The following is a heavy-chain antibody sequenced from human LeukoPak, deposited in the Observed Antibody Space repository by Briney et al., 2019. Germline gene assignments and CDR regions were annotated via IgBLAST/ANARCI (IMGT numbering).Heavy chain of an antibody. CDR1: GGSISSYY. V-gene: IGHV4-34*01. Sequence: PSETLSLTCIVSGGSISSYYWSWIRQPPGKGLEWIGEINHSGSTNYNPSLKSRVTISVDTSKNQFSLKLSSVTAADTAVYYCARSLRYWGQGTLVTVSS. CDR3: ARSLRY. J-gene: IGHJ4*02. CDR2: INHSGST.